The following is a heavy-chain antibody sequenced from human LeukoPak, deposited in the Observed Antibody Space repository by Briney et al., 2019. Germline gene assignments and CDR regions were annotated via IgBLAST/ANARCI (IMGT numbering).Heavy chain of an antibody. D-gene: IGHD6-19*01. J-gene: IGHJ4*02. Sequence: PSETLSLTCTVSGGSISSYYWSWIRQPAGKGLEWIGRIYTSGSTNYNPSLKSRVTMSVDTSKNQFSLKLSSVTAADTAVYYCARGGRQWLVDWVIGVVDYWGQGTLVTVSS. V-gene: IGHV4-4*07. CDR1: GGSISSYY. CDR3: ARGGRQWLVDWVIGVVDY. CDR2: IYTSGST.